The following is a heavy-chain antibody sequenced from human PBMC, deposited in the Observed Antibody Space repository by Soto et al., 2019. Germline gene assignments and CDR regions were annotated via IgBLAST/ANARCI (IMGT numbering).Heavy chain of an antibody. CDR3: AKAPTMELQLPFDY. CDR1: GFTFSSYG. Sequence: PGGSLRLSCAASGFTFSSYGMHWVRQAPGKGLEWVAVISYDGSNKYYADSVKGRFTISRDNSKNTLYLQMNSLRAEDTAVYYCAKAPTMELQLPFDYWGQGTLVTVSS. CDR2: ISYDGSNK. V-gene: IGHV3-30*18. D-gene: IGHD5-12*01. J-gene: IGHJ4*02.